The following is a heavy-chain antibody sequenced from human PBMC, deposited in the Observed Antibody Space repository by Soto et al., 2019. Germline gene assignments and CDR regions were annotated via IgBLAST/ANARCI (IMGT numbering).Heavy chain of an antibody. CDR3: ARYGGRGILDY. D-gene: IGHD3-10*01. Sequence: QVQLQESGPGLVKPSQTLSLTCTVSGASISSGEHYWSWIRQHPGEGLEWIGYIYISGNTYYNPSLKSRLTISVATSKNQFSLSLSSVTAADSAVYYCARYGGRGILDYWGQGTLVTVSS. CDR2: IYISGNT. CDR1: GASISSGEHY. V-gene: IGHV4-31*03. J-gene: IGHJ4*02.